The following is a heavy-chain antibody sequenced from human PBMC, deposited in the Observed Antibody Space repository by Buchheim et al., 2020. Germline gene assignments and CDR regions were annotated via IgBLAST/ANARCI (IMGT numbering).Heavy chain of an antibody. D-gene: IGHD6-13*01. V-gene: IGHV1-2*04. J-gene: IGHJ6*02. CDR3: ARDRQQLVQPEYYYYGMDV. CDR1: GYTFTGYY. CDR2: INPNSGGT. Sequence: QVQLVQSGAEVKKPGASVKVSCKASGYTFTGYYMHWVRQAPGQGLEWMGWINPNSGGTNYAQKFQGWVTMTRDTSIRPAYMELSRLRSDDTAVYYCARDRQQLVQPEYYYYGMDVWGQGTT.